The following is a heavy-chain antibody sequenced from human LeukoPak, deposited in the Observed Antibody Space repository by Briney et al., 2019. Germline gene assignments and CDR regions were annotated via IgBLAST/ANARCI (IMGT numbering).Heavy chain of an antibody. CDR1: GFTVSSNY. J-gene: IGHJ4*02. Sequence: GGSLRLSCAASGFTVSSNYMSWVRQAPGKGLEWVSYISSSSSTIYYADSVKGRFTISRDNAKNSLYLQMNSLRAEDTAVYYCARDYGWLQSEKFDYWGQGTLVSVSS. CDR2: ISSSSSTI. V-gene: IGHV3-48*01. D-gene: IGHD5-24*01. CDR3: ARDYGWLQSEKFDY.